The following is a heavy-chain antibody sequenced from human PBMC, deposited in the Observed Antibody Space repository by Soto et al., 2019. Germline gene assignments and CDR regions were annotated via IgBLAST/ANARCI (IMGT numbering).Heavy chain of an antibody. CDR2: IYYSGST. V-gene: IGHV4-59*08. CDR1: GGYISSYY. D-gene: IGHD3-10*01. J-gene: IGHJ4*02. CDR3: ARHWITMVRGVCHFDY. Sequence: PSETLSLTCTVSGGYISSYYLSWTRQPPGKGLEWIGYIYYSGSTNYNPSLKSRVTMSVDPSKNQFSLKLISVTAADTAVYYCARHWITMVRGVCHFDYWGQGTLVTVSS.